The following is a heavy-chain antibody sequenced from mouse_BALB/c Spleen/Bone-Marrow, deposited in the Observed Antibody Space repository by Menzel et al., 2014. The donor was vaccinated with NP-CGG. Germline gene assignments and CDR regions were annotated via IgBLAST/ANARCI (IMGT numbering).Heavy chain of an antibody. V-gene: IGHV5-6-3*01. CDR2: INSNGGYT. CDR1: GFTFSSYG. D-gene: IGHD2-4*01. Sequence: EVQVVESGGGLVQPGGSLKLSCAASGFTFSSYGMSWVRQTPDKKLEMIASINSNGGYTYYLDSVKGRFTISRDNAKNTLYLQMSSLKSEDTAMYYCARGYDYSSWFAYWGQGTLVTV. J-gene: IGHJ3*01. CDR3: ARGYDYSSWFAY.